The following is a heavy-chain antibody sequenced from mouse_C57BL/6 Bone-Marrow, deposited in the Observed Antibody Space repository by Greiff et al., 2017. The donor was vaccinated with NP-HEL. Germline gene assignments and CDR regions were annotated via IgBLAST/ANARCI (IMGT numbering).Heavy chain of an antibody. J-gene: IGHJ3*01. CDR1: GYTFTDYY. CDR3: ARGRGYCGACFAY. V-gene: IGHV1-75*01. Sequence: QVQLKESGPELVKPGASVKISCKASGYTFTDYYINWVKQRPGQGLEWIGWIFPGSGSTYYNEKFKGKATLTVDKSSSTAYMLLSSLTSEDSAVFSCARGRGYCGACFAYWGQGTLVTVSA. CDR2: IFPGSGST. D-gene: IGHD1-1*01.